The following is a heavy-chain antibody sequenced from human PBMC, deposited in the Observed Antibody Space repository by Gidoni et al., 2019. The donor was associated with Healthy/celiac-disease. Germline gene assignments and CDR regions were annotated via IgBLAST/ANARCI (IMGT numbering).Heavy chain of an antibody. D-gene: IGHD3-10*01. CDR2: INAGNGNT. CDR1: GYTVTSYA. CDR3: ARAQAGSGSYYMN. V-gene: IGHV1-3*01. Sequence: QVQRVQSGAEVKKTGASGKVSCKASGYTVTSYAMHWVRQAPGQRLEWMGWINAGNGNTKYSPKFQGRVTITRDTSASTAYMELSSLRSEDTAVYYCARAQAGSGSYYMNWGQGTLVPVSS. J-gene: IGHJ1*01.